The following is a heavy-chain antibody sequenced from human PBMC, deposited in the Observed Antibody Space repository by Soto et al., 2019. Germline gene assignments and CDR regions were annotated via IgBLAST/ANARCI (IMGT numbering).Heavy chain of an antibody. CDR2: INWSASST. V-gene: IGHV3-20*04. CDR3: ARGPYVSSNKWNYDY. Sequence: GGSLRLSCAASGFTFDDFAMSWVRQAPGRGLEWVSGINWSASSTYYADSVKGRFTISRDNAKNSLYLQANSLRAEDTALYYCARGPYVSSNKWNYDYWGQGTLVTVSS. J-gene: IGHJ4*02. D-gene: IGHD1-7*01. CDR1: GFTFDDFA.